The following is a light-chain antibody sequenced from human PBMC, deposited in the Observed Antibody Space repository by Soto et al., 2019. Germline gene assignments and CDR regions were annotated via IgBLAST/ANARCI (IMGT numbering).Light chain of an antibody. CDR1: QSVSSY. V-gene: IGKV3-11*01. J-gene: IGKJ2*01. CDR3: QPRSNWPPT. CDR2: DAS. Sequence: EIVLTQSPATLSLSPGERATLSCRASQSVSSYLAWYQQKPGQAPRHLIYDASKRATGIPARFSGSGSGTDFTLTISSLEPEDFAVYYCQPRSNWPPTFGQGTNLEIK.